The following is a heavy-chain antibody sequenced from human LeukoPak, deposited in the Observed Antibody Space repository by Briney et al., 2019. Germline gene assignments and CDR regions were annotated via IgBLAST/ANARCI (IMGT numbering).Heavy chain of an antibody. CDR2: ISSSSSTI. V-gene: IGHV3-48*01. Sequence: GGSLRLSCAASGFTFSSYSMNWVRRAPGKGLEWVSYISSSSSTIYYADSVKGRFTISRDNAKNSLYLQMNSLRAEDTAVYYCARGRSSGWYSPDYWGQGTLVTVSS. CDR3: ARGRSSGWYSPDY. J-gene: IGHJ4*02. CDR1: GFTFSSYS. D-gene: IGHD6-19*01.